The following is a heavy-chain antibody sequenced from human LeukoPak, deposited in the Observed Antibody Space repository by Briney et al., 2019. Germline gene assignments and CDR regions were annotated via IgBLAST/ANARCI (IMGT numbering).Heavy chain of an antibody. D-gene: IGHD4-17*01. CDR3: ARETGNAVGSTDFDY. J-gene: IGHJ4*02. Sequence: SGRSLRLSCAASEFTFSNYALHWVRQAPGKGLEWVAVISYDGSNKYYADSVKGRFTISRDNSKNTLYLQMNSLRAEDTAVYYCARETGNAVGSTDFDYWGQGTLVTVSS. V-gene: IGHV3-30-3*01. CDR2: ISYDGSNK. CDR1: EFTFSNYA.